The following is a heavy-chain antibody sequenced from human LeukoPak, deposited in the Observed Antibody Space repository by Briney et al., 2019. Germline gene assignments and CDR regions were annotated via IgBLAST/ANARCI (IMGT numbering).Heavy chain of an antibody. J-gene: IGHJ1*01. CDR2: ISGSGGRT. CDR1: GFTFSSYA. CDR3: ANLYCCSTSCYLPEYFQH. Sequence: GGSLRLSCAASGFTFSSYAMSWLRQAPGKGLEWVSSISGSGGRTYYADSVKGRFPISRDNHNNTLYLQMNSLRAEDTAVYYCANLYCCSTSCYLPEYFQHLGQGTPVNGSS. D-gene: IGHD2-2*01. V-gene: IGHV3-23*01.